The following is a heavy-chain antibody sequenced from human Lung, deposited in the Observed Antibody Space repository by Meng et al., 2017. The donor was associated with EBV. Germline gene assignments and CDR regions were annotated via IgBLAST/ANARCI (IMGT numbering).Heavy chain of an antibody. CDR2: IYYTGST. Sequence: VRLQLPVPGLVQPSTTWSLTFTMSGGSINSGDYYWSWLRQPPGKGMEWIGYIYYTGSTYYNTSLKSRVTISMDTSKNQFSLRLSSVTAADTAVYYCARNYYFDYWGQGTLVTVSS. CDR1: GGSINSGDYY. V-gene: IGHV4-30-4*01. CDR3: ARNYYFDY. J-gene: IGHJ4*02.